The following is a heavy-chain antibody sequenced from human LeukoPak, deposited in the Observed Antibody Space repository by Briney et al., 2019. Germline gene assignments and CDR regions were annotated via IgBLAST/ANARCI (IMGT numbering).Heavy chain of an antibody. CDR2: ISGSGGST. CDR1: GFTFSSYA. J-gene: IGHJ4*02. Sequence: PGGSLRLSCAASGFTFSSYAMSWVRQTPGKGLEWVSAISGSGGSTYYADSVKGRFTISRDNSKNTLYLQMNSLRAEDTAVYYCAKSPTYSSGYHYYFDYWGQGTLVTVSS. CDR3: AKSPTYSSGYHYYFDY. D-gene: IGHD3-22*01. V-gene: IGHV3-23*01.